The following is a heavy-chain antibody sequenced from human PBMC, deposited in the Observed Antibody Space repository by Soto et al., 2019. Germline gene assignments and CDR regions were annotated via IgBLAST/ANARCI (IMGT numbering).Heavy chain of an antibody. CDR2: INHSGST. Sequence: SETLSLTCAVYGGSFSGYYWTWIRQPPGTGLEWIGEINHSGSTNYNPSLKSRVTISVDTSKNQFSLKLTSVTAADTAVYYCASWGGGVGFQHWGQGTLVTVSS. V-gene: IGHV4-34*01. J-gene: IGHJ1*01. D-gene: IGHD2-21*01. CDR1: GGSFSGYY. CDR3: ASWGGGVGFQH.